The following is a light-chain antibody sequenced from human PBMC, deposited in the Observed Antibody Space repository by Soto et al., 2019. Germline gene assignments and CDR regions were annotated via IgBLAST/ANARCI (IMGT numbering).Light chain of an antibody. V-gene: IGKV1-5*01. CDR1: QTISSW. Sequence: DIQMTQSPSTLSGSVGDRVTITCRASQTISSWLAWYQQKPGKAPELLIYAASSLQTGVPSRFSGTGSGTDFTLTISSLQPEDFATYYCLQDYSYPRTFGQGTKVDIK. CDR3: LQDYSYPRT. J-gene: IGKJ1*01. CDR2: AAS.